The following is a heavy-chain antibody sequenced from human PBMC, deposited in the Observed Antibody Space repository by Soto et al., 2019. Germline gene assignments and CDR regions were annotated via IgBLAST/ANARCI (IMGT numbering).Heavy chain of an antibody. CDR1: GGSISSGGYY. CDR2: IYYSGST. V-gene: IGHV4-31*03. Sequence: SETLSLTCTVSGGSISSGGYYWSWIRQHPGRGLEWIGYIYYSGSTYYNPSLKSRVTISVDRSKNQFSLKLSSVTAADTAVYYCARGNVVAIDYWGQGTLVTAPQ. CDR3: ARGNVVAIDY. J-gene: IGHJ4*02. D-gene: IGHD2-21*01.